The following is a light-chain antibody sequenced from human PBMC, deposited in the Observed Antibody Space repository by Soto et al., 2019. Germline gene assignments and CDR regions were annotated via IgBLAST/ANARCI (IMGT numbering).Light chain of an antibody. J-gene: IGKJ1*01. CDR2: KAS. CDR1: QSISSW. CDR3: QQDFGT. V-gene: IGKV1-5*03. Sequence: DIQMTQSPSTLSASVGDRVTITCRASQSISSWLAWYQQKPGKAPKLLIYKASSLESGVPSRFSGSGSGTEFTLTISSLQPDDFATYYCQQDFGTFGQGTKVEIK.